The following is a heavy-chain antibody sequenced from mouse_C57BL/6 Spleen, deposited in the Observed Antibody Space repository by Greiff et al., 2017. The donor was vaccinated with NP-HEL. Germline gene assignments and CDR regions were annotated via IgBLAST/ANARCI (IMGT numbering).Heavy chain of an antibody. V-gene: IGHV1-64*01. J-gene: IGHJ2*01. D-gene: IGHD3-2*02. CDR3: ARTGDSSGFDY. Sequence: QVQLKQPGAELVKPGASVKLSCKASGYTFTSYWMHWVKQRPGQGLEWIGMIHPNSGSTNYNEKFKSKATLTVDKSSSTAYMQLSSLTSADSAVYYCARTGDSSGFDYWGQGTTLTVSS. CDR2: IHPNSGST. CDR1: GYTFTSYW.